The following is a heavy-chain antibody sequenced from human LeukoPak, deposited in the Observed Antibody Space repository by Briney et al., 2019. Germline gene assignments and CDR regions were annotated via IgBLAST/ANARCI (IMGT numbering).Heavy chain of an antibody. J-gene: IGHJ4*02. CDR1: GGSISSYY. Sequence: SETLSLTCSVSGGSISSYYWSWIRQPAGKGLEWIGHVYGTGSTKYNPSLKSRVTMSVDTSKNQFSLKLTSVTAADTAVYYCARDHSSSWAPFDCWGQGTLVTVSS. CDR2: VYGTGST. CDR3: ARDHSSSWAPFDC. D-gene: IGHD6-13*01. V-gene: IGHV4-4*07.